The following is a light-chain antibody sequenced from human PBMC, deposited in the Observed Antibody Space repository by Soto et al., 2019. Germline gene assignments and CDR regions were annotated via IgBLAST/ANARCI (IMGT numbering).Light chain of an antibody. CDR1: SSNIGSNT. CDR2: SNN. V-gene: IGLV1-44*01. CDR3: AAWDDSLNGRV. J-gene: IGLJ1*01. Sequence: QSVLTQPPSASGTPWQRVTISCSGSSSNIGSNTVNWYRQLPGTAPKLLIYSNNQRPSGVPDRFSGSKSGTSASLAISGLQSEDEADYYCAAWDDSLNGRVFGTGTKVTVL.